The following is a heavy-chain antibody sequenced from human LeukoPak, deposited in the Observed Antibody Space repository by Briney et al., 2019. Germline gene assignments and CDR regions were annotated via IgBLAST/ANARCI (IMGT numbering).Heavy chain of an antibody. D-gene: IGHD6-19*01. V-gene: IGHV1-18*01. CDR1: GYTFTSYG. CDR2: ISAYNGNT. J-gene: IGHJ3*02. CDR3: ARDFYSSGWYVGAFDI. Sequence: ASVKVSCKASGYTFTSYGISWVRQAPGQGLEWMGWISAYNGNTNYAQKLQGRVTMTTDTSTSTAYMELRSLRSDDTAVYYCARDFYSSGWYVGAFDIWGQGTTVTVPS.